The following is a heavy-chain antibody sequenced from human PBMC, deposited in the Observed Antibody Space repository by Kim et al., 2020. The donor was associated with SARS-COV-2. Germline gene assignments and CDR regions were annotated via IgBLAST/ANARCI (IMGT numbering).Heavy chain of an antibody. Sequence: GGSLRLSCAASGFTFSSYAMSWVRQAPGKGLEWVSAISGSGGSTYYADSVKGRFTISRDNSKNTLYLQMNSLRAEATAVYYCAKEGFLWTEWSNFDYWGQGTLVTVSS. V-gene: IGHV3-23*01. CDR3: AKEGFLWTEWSNFDY. CDR2: ISGSGGST. D-gene: IGHD3-3*01. J-gene: IGHJ4*02. CDR1: GFTFSSYA.